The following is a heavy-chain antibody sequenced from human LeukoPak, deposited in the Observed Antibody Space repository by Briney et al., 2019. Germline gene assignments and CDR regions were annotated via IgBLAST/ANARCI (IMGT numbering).Heavy chain of an antibody. CDR3: AKLWFGELLDYFDY. D-gene: IGHD3-10*01. V-gene: IGHV3-7*03. J-gene: IGHJ4*02. CDR1: GFTFSSYW. CDR2: IKEDGSQR. Sequence: HPGGSLRLSCAVSGFTFSSYWMSWVRQAPGKGLEWVANIKEDGSQRSYVDSVKGRFTISRDNAKNSLYLQMNSLRAEDTAVYYCAKLWFGELLDYFDYWGQGTLVTVPS.